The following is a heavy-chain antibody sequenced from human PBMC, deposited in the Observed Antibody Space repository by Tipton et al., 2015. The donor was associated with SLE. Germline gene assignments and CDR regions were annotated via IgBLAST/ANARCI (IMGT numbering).Heavy chain of an antibody. Sequence: PGLVKPSETLSLTCTVSGGSISSHYWSWFRQPPGKGLEWIGYIYYSGNTKYNPSLKSRVTISLDTSRTQFSLELNSVTAADTAVYYCATITLYSPASFDIWGQGTLVTVSS. D-gene: IGHD1-14*01. CDR2: IYYSGNT. J-gene: IGHJ3*02. CDR1: GGSISSHY. V-gene: IGHV4-59*11. CDR3: ATITLYSPASFDI.